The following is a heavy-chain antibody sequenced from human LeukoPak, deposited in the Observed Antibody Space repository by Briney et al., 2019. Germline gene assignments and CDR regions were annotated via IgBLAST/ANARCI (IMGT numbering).Heavy chain of an antibody. CDR1: SGSISSGGYY. CDR3: ATGRPAAGQYYFDY. CDR2: TSDSGTT. D-gene: IGHD6-13*01. V-gene: IGHV4-31*03. Sequence: SETLSLTCTVSSGSISSGGYYWSWIRQLSGKGLEWIGSTSDSGTTYYNPSLKSRVTLSLDTSKNQFSLKLPSVSAADTAVYYCATGRPAAGQYYFDYWGQGTLVTVSS. J-gene: IGHJ4*02.